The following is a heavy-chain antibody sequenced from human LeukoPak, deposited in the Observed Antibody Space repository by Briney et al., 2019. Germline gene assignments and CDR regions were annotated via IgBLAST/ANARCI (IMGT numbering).Heavy chain of an antibody. Sequence: GGSLRLSCAASGFTFSTYAMSWVRQAPGKGLEWVSTISGSGANTHYADSVRGRFTISRDNSKNTLYLHMNSLRAEDTAVYYCARGASNLDSWGQGTLVTVSS. D-gene: IGHD4-11*01. J-gene: IGHJ4*02. V-gene: IGHV3-23*01. CDR1: GFTFSTYA. CDR3: ARGASNLDS. CDR2: ISGSGANT.